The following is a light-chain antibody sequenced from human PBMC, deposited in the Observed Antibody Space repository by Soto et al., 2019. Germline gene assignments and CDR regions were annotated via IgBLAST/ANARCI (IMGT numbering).Light chain of an antibody. Sequence: QSVLTQPASVSGSPGQSITISCTGTSSDIGGYKYVSWYQQHPGEAPKLMIYDVSNRPSGVSYRFSGSKSGNTASLTISGLLTVDEADYYCISYTSINTVTFCGGTKVTVL. J-gene: IGLJ2*01. CDR1: SSDIGGYKY. V-gene: IGLV2-14*03. CDR3: ISYTSINTVT. CDR2: DVS.